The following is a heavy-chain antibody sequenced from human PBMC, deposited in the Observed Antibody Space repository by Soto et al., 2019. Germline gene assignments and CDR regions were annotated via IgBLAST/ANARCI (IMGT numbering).Heavy chain of an antibody. J-gene: IGHJ3*02. CDR2: IYSGGST. CDR3: ARFTYIFAHTHGAFDI. V-gene: IGHV3-66*01. Sequence: GPERLSCAASGSSVGSNYMSWVRQAPGKGLEWVSVIYSGGSTYYADSVKGRFTISRDNSKNTLYLQMNSLRAEDTAVYYCARFTYIFAHTHGAFDISGQETIVTVSS. D-gene: IGHD3-3*01. CDR1: GSSVGSNY.